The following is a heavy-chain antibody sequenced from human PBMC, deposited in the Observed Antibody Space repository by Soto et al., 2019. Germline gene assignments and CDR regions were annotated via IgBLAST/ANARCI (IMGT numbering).Heavy chain of an antibody. V-gene: IGHV3-30-3*01. CDR1: GFTFSSYA. CDR3: ARPWIQICFTWDY. Sequence: QVQLVEYGGGVVQPGRSRRLSCAASGFTFSSYAMHWVRQAPGKGLEWGAVISYDGSNKYYADSVKGRFTISRENSKNTLYVQMNSLRGEDTAVYYCARPWIQICFTWDYWGQGTRVTVYS. J-gene: IGHJ4*02. D-gene: IGHD5-18*01. CDR2: ISYDGSNK.